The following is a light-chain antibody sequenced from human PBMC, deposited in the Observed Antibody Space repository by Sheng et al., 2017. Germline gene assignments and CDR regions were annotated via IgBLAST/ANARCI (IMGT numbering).Light chain of an antibody. J-gene: IGLJ3*02. Sequence: QSVLTQPPAASRAPGQRVTISCSGSSSNIGSNYVYWYQQVPGTAPKLLIYTNNQRPSGVPDRVSGSKSGTSASLAISGLRSEDEADYYCAVWDDSLSARVFGGGTKLTVL. CDR2: TNN. V-gene: IGLV1-47*01. CDR1: SSNIGSNY. CDR3: AVWDDSLSARV.